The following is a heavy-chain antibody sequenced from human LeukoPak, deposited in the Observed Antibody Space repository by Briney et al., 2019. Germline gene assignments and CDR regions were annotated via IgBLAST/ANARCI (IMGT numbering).Heavy chain of an antibody. Sequence: SETLSLTCTVSGGSVSSGSYYWSWIRQPPGKGLEWIGYIYYSGSTNYNPSLKSRVTISVDTSKNQFSLKLSSVTAADTAVYYCARDGAVAGYFDLWGRGTLVTVSS. V-gene: IGHV4-61*01. CDR1: GGSVSSGSYY. J-gene: IGHJ2*01. CDR3: ARDGAVAGYFDL. D-gene: IGHD6-19*01. CDR2: IYYSGST.